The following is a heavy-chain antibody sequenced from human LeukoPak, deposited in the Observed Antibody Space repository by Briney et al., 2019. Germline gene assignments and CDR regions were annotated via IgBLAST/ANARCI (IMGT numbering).Heavy chain of an antibody. CDR3: ARDNPAGP. CDR2: VYTSGNT. CDR1: GGSISGYS. D-gene: IGHD3-10*01. V-gene: IGHV4-4*07. Sequence: SETLSLTCTVSGGSISGYSWSWLRQSAGKGLEWIGRVYTSGNTNYNPSFKSRVTMSIDTSKKQFSLKLRSVTAADTAVYYCARDNPAGPWGQGTLVTVSS. J-gene: IGHJ5*02.